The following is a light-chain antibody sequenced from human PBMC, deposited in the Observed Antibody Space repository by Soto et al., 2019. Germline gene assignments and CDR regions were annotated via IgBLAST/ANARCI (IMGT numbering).Light chain of an antibody. J-gene: IGKJ5*01. CDR2: AAS. CDR1: QNINSW. Sequence: DIQMTQSPSSVSASVGDRVTITCLASQNINSWLGWYQQRPGKAHKLLXYAASSLQSGVPSRFSGSGSGTDFTLTISSLQSEDSAVYYGQQYQNWPPITFGQGTRLEIK. V-gene: IGKV1-12*01. CDR3: QQYQNWPPIT.